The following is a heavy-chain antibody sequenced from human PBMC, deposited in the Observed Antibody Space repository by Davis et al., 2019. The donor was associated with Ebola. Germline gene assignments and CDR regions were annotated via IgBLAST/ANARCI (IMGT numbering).Heavy chain of an antibody. V-gene: IGHV3-30*02. CDR1: GFTFSSYG. CDR2: IRYDGSSK. D-gene: IGHD4-17*01. J-gene: IGHJ4*02. CDR3: ARADGDYVHFDY. Sequence: GGSLRLSCAASGFTFSSYGMYWVRQAPGKGLEWVAFIRYDGSSKYCADSVKGRFTISRDNAKNSLYLQMHSLRAEDTAVYYCARADGDYVHFDYWGQGILVTVSS.